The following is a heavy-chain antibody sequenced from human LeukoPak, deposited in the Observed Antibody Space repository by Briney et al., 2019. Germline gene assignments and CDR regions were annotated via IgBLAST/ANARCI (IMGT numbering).Heavy chain of an antibody. CDR2: INPNSGGT. CDR1: GYTFTGYY. V-gene: IGHV1-2*02. CDR3: ARADINDFWSGYYTRSYYYYYGMDV. Sequence: ASVKVSCKASGYTFTGYYVHWVRQAPGQGLEWMGWINPNSGGTNYAQKFQGRVTMTRDTSISTAYMEPSRLRSDDTAVYYCARADINDFWSGYYTRSYYYYYGMDVWGQGTTVTVSS. J-gene: IGHJ6*02. D-gene: IGHD3-3*01.